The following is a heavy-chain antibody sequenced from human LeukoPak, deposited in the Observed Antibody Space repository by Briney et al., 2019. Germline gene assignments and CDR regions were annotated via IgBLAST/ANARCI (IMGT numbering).Heavy chain of an antibody. V-gene: IGHV3-21*04. Sequence: GGSLRLSCAASGFTFSSYSMNWVRQAPGKGLEWVSSISSSSSYIYYADSVKGRFTISRDNAKNSLYLQMNSLRAEDTAVYYCAKGTDSSGYQDYFDYWGQGTLVTVSS. CDR3: AKGTDSSGYQDYFDY. CDR1: GFTFSSYS. J-gene: IGHJ4*02. CDR2: ISSSSSYI. D-gene: IGHD3-22*01.